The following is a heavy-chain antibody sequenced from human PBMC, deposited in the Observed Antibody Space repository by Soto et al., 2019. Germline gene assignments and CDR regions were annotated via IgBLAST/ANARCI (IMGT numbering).Heavy chain of an antibody. CDR2: IKSKTDGGTT. CDR3: TTPGPMIVVVDAFDI. V-gene: IGHV3-15*01. D-gene: IGHD3-22*01. Sequence: GGSLRLSCAASGFTFSNAWMSWVRQAPGKGLEWVGRIKSKTDGGTTDYAAPVKGRFTISRDDSKNTLYLQMNSLKTEDTAVYYCTTPGPMIVVVDAFDIWGQGTMVTVSS. CDR1: GFTFSNAW. J-gene: IGHJ3*02.